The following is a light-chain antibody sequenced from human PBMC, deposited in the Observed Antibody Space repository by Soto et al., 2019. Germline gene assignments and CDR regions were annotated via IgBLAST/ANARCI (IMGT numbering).Light chain of an antibody. Sequence: EIVLTQSPGTLSLSPGERATLSCRASQSVGSDLAWYQQKPGQAPRLVIYDSSTRATGIPARFSGSESGTEFTLTISSLQSEDFAVYYCHHYHNWPMTFGQGTRLEIK. CDR3: HHYHNWPMT. V-gene: IGKV3-15*01. CDR1: QSVGSD. CDR2: DSS. J-gene: IGKJ5*01.